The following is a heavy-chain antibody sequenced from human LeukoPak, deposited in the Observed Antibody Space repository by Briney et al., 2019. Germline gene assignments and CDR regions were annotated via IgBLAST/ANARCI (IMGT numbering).Heavy chain of an antibody. Sequence: GESLQISCQGSGYSFTNYWIAWVRQMPGKGLEWMGIIYPGNSDTRYNPSFQGQVTISADKSISTAYLQWSSLKASDTAMYYCARHASPYSSNYYFDYWGQGALVTVSS. CDR2: IYPGNSDT. D-gene: IGHD6-13*01. CDR1: GYSFTNYW. CDR3: ARHASPYSSNYYFDY. V-gene: IGHV5-51*01. J-gene: IGHJ4*02.